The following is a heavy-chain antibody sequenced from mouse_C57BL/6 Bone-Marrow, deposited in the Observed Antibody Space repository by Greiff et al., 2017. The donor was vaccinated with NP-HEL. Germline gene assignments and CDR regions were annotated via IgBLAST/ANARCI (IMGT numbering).Heavy chain of an antibody. CDR3: TTLYYDYDGFAY. Sequence: EVQLQQSGAELVRPGASVKLSCTASGFNIKDYYMHWVKQRPEQGLEWIGRIDPEDGDTEYAPKFQGKATITADTSSNTAYLQLRSLTSEDTAVYYCTTLYYDYDGFAYWGQGTLVTVSA. V-gene: IGHV14-1*01. D-gene: IGHD2-4*01. CDR1: GFNIKDYY. J-gene: IGHJ3*01. CDR2: IDPEDGDT.